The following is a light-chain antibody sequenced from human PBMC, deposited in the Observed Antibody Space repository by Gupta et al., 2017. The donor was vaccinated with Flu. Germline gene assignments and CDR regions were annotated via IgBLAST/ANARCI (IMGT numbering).Light chain of an antibody. CDR2: EAS. V-gene: IGLV2-14*01. J-gene: IGLJ1*01. CDR1: SFGGYIY. Sequence: QSALTQPASVTGSPGQSVTISCPGASFGGYIYVSWFQHHPGKAPKLILSEASVRPAGVSNRFSGSKSGNTASLTISGLQAEDEADYYCSAYTSSRTYYVFGTGTKVTVL. CDR3: SAYTSSRTYYV.